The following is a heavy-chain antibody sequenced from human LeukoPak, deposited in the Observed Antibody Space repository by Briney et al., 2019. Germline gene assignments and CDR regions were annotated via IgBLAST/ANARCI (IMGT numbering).Heavy chain of an antibody. D-gene: IGHD4-17*01. J-gene: IGHJ4*02. CDR2: ISDDGGNK. CDR3: AKRPSDYGDYVTYFDY. V-gene: IGHV3-30*18. CDR1: GFSFISYG. Sequence: GGSLRLSCAASGFSFISYGMHWVRQAPGKGLEWVGVISDDGGNKEYADSVKGRFTISRDNSKDTLDLQMNSLRDEDTAVYYCAKRPSDYGDYVTYFDYWGQGTLVTVSS.